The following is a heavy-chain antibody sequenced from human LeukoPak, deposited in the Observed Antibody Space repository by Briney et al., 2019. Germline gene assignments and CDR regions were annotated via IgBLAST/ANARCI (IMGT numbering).Heavy chain of an antibody. V-gene: IGHV3-48*02. CDR3: ARDYGDLPARVPYFDY. CDR1: GFTFSSYS. D-gene: IGHD4-17*01. Sequence: GGSLRLSCAASGFTFSSYSMNWVRQAPGKGLEWVSYISSSSSMIYYADPVKGRFTISRDNAKNSLYLQMKSLGDEDTAIYYCARDYGDLPARVPYFDYWGQGTLVTVSS. CDR2: ISSSSSMI. J-gene: IGHJ4*02.